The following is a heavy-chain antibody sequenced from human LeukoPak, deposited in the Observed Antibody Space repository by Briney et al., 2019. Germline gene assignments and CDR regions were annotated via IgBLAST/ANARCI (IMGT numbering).Heavy chain of an antibody. Sequence: GGSLRLSCVAPGFTFSNYWMTWVRQAPGKGLEWVANIKQDGSEDYHVDSVRGRFTISRDNAKNSLYLQMNSLRAEDTAVYYCARNRWSSTSCFFDYWGQGMLVTVSS. D-gene: IGHD2-2*01. CDR1: GFTFSNYW. CDR2: IKQDGSED. V-gene: IGHV3-7*01. J-gene: IGHJ4*02. CDR3: ARNRWSSTSCFFDY.